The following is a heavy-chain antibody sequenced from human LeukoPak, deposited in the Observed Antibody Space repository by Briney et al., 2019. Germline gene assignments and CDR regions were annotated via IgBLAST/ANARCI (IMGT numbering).Heavy chain of an antibody. V-gene: IGHV3-23*01. Sequence: PSETLSLTCAVYGGSFSGYYWSWIRQPPGKGLEWVSAISGSGGSTYYADSVKGRFTISRDNSKNTLYLQMNSLRAEDTAVYYCAKESSGWYGYYFDYWGQGTLVTVSS. CDR1: GGSFSGYY. CDR3: AKESSGWYGYYFDY. CDR2: ISGSGGST. J-gene: IGHJ4*02. D-gene: IGHD6-19*01.